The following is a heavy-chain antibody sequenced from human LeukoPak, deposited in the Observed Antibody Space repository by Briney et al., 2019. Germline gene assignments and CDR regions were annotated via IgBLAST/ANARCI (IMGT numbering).Heavy chain of an antibody. V-gene: IGHV1-18*01. J-gene: IGHJ6*03. Sequence: ASVKVSCKASGYTFTSYGISWVRQAPGQGLEWMGWISAYNGNTNYAQKLQGRVTMTTDTSTSTAYMELRSLRSDDTAVYYCARDLRFLEDYYMDVWGKGTTATVSS. CDR3: ARDLRFLEDYYMDV. CDR1: GYTFTSYG. CDR2: ISAYNGNT. D-gene: IGHD3-3*01.